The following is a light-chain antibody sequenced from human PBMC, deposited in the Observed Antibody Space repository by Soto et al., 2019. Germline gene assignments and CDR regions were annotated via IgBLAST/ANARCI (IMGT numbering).Light chain of an antibody. CDR3: QQYNKWTRT. Sequence: EIVMTQSQVTLSVSPGERDTVSSRASQSVSSDLAWYQQKRGQAPRXXXYGASTRAIGIPVRFSGSGSGTEFTLTISRLKHEDFAVYYCQQYNKWTRTFGQGTKVDIK. CDR1: QSVSSD. V-gene: IGKV3-15*01. J-gene: IGKJ1*01. CDR2: GAS.